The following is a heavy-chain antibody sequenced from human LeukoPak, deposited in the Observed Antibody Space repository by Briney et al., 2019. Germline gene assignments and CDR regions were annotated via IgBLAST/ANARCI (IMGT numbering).Heavy chain of an antibody. V-gene: IGHV4-34*01. CDR3: ARGLSAGIPAAIGGFDY. J-gene: IGHJ4*02. Sequence: SETLSLTCAVYGGSFSGYYWSWIRQPPGKGLEWIGEINHSGSTNYNPSLKSRVTISVDTSKNQFSLKLSSVTAADTAVYYCARGLSAGIPAAIGGFDYWGQGTLVTVSS. CDR2: INHSGST. D-gene: IGHD2-2*02. CDR1: GGSFSGYY.